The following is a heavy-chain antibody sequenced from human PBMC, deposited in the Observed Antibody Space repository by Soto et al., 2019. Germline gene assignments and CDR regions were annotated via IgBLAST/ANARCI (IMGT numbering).Heavy chain of an antibody. Sequence: SVKVSCKASGGTFSSYAISWVRQAPGQGLEWMGGIIPIFGTANYAQKFQGRVTVTADESTSTAYMELSSLRSEDTAVYYCARGNTYYDFWSGPGWFDPWGQGTLVTVSS. V-gene: IGHV1-69*13. D-gene: IGHD3-3*01. CDR1: GGTFSSYA. CDR3: ARGNTYYDFWSGPGWFDP. CDR2: IIPIFGTA. J-gene: IGHJ5*02.